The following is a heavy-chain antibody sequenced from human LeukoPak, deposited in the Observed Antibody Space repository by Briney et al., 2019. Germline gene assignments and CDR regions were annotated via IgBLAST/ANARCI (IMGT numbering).Heavy chain of an antibody. CDR3: ASTLKGGFHYYGMDV. CDR2: ISSSSSYI. V-gene: IGHV3-21*01. CDR1: GFTFSSYS. Sequence: GGSLRLSCAASGFTFSSYSMNWVRQAPGKGLEWVSSISSSSSYIYYADSVKGRFTISRDNAKDSLYLQMNSLRAEDTAVYYCASTLKGGFHYYGMDVWGQGTTVTVSS. D-gene: IGHD2-15*01. J-gene: IGHJ6*02.